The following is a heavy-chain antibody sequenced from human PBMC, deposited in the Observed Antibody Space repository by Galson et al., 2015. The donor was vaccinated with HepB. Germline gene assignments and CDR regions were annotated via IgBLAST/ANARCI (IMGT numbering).Heavy chain of an antibody. CDR2: ISGSGGST. J-gene: IGHJ5*02. V-gene: IGHV3-23*01. CDR3: AKHPSTVTYNHHAS. D-gene: IGHD4-17*01. Sequence: SLRLSCAGSGFTFSSYAMSWVRQAPGKGLEWVSGISGSGGSTYYADSVKGRVTISRDNSKNTLFLQMNSLRAEDTAVYYCAKHPSTVTYNHHASWGQGTLVTVSS. CDR1: GFTFSSYA.